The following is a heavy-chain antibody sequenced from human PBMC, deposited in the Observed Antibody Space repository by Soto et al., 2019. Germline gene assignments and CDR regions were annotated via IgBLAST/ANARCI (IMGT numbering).Heavy chain of an antibody. V-gene: IGHV1-2*02. D-gene: IGHD3-3*01. CDR1: GYIFSGYY. J-gene: IGHJ5*02. CDR2: INPNSGGT. CDR3: AGVGVVVDFWSPIWFDP. Sequence: QVRLVQSGAEVKKPGASVKVSCKASGYIFSGYYMHWVRQAPGQGLQWMGWINPNSGGTNYAQSFQGRVTMTRDPSISTVYMELTRLRSDDTAVYYCAGVGVVVDFWSPIWFDPWCQGTLVIVSS.